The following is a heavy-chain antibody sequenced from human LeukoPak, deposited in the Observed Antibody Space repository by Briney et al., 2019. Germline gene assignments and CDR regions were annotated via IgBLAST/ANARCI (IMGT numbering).Heavy chain of an antibody. Sequence: PGGSLRLSCAASGLTFSSHWMHWVRQAPGKGLVWVSRITSDGSSTTYADSVKGRFTISRDNAKNMLYLQVNSLRAEDTAVYYCATQQAGTPAYWGQGTLVTVSS. D-gene: IGHD3-10*01. CDR3: ATQQAGTPAY. V-gene: IGHV3-74*01. CDR1: GLTFSSHW. J-gene: IGHJ4*02. CDR2: ITSDGSST.